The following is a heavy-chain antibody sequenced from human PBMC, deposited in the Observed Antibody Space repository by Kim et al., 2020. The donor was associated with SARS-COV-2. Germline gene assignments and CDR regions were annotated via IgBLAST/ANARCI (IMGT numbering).Heavy chain of an antibody. V-gene: IGHV3-73*01. CDR2: IRSKANSYAT. CDR3: TPGRAGDH. D-gene: IGHD3-10*01. Sequence: GGSPRLSCAASGFTFSGSAMHWVRQASGKGLEWVGRIRSKANSYATAYAASVKGRFTISRDDSKNTAYLQMNSLKTEDTAVYYCTPGRAGDHWGQGTLVTVSS. J-gene: IGHJ4*02. CDR1: GFTFSGSA.